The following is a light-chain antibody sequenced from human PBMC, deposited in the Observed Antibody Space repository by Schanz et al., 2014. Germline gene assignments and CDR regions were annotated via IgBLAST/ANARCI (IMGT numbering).Light chain of an antibody. CDR1: SSNIGAGYD. J-gene: IGLJ2*01. Sequence: QSVLTQPPSVSGAPGQRVTISCTGSSSNIGAGYDVHWYQQLPGTAPKLLIYANNNRPSGVSNRFSGSKSGNTASLTISGLQAEDEADYYCSSYTSSSTPVVFGGGTKLTVL. CDR3: SSYTSSSTPVV. CDR2: ANN. V-gene: IGLV1-40*01.